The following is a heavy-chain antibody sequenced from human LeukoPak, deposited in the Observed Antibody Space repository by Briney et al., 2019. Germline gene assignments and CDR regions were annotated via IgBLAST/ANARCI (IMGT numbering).Heavy chain of an antibody. CDR3: ARVREWELRYFDY. J-gene: IGHJ4*02. V-gene: IGHV4-34*01. CDR1: GGSFSGYY. Sequence: SETLSLTCAVYGGSFSGYYWSWIRQPPGKGLEWIGEINHSGSTNYNPSLKSRVTISVDTSKNQFSLKLSSVTAADTAVYYCARVREWELRYFDYWGQGTLVTVSS. D-gene: IGHD1-26*01. CDR2: INHSGST.